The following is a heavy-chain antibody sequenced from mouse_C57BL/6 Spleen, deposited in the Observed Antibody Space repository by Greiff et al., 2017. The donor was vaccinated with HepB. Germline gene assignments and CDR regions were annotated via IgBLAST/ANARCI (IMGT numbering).Heavy chain of an antibody. CDR3: AREAYYYGSSYYYFDY. D-gene: IGHD1-1*01. CDR2: IYPGSGST. J-gene: IGHJ2*01. Sequence: QVQLQQPGAELVKPGASVKMSCKASGYTFTSYWITWVKQRPGQGLEWIGDIYPGSGSTNYNEKFKSKATLTVDTSSSTAYMQLSSLTSEDSAVYYCAREAYYYGSSYYYFDYWGQGTTLTVSS. CDR1: GYTFTSYW. V-gene: IGHV1-55*01.